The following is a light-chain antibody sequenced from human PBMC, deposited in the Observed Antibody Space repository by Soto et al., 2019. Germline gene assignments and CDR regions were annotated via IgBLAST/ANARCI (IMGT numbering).Light chain of an antibody. CDR3: QQYNTWPPYT. Sequence: DIVMTQSPGTLSVSPGERATLSCRASQSVSSNLAWYQQKPGQAPRLLIYDASTRATGIPARFSGSGSGTAFTLSLMSLQSEDFAVYFCQQYNTWPPYTFCQGTKLEI. CDR1: QSVSSN. J-gene: IGKJ2*01. CDR2: DAS. V-gene: IGKV3-15*01.